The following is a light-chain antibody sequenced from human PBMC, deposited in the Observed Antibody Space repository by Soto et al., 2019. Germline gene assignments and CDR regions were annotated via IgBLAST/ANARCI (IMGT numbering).Light chain of an antibody. CDR1: QSVTSN. J-gene: IGKJ1*01. CDR2: GAS. V-gene: IGKV3-15*01. CDR3: QQYNSYS. Sequence: EIVMTQSPATLSVSPGDRATLSCRASQSVTSNLAWYQQKPGQAPRLLIYGASTRATGIPARFSGSGSGTEFTLTISSLQSEDFAVYFCQQYNSYSFGQGTKVDIK.